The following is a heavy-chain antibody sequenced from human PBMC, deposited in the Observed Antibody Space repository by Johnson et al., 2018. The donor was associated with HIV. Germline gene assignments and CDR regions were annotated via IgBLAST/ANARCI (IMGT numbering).Heavy chain of an antibody. Sequence: QVQLVESGGGLVKPGGSLRLSCAASGFTFSSYSIHWVRQAPGEGLEWVAFIRYDGSNKYYADSVKGQFTIYRDNSQNTLYRQMNSLRAEDTAVYYCARESTYYGGNPHDAFDIWGQGTMVTVSS. D-gene: IGHD4-23*01. V-gene: IGHV3-30*02. J-gene: IGHJ3*02. CDR2: IRYDGSNK. CDR3: ARESTYYGGNPHDAFDI. CDR1: GFTFSSYS.